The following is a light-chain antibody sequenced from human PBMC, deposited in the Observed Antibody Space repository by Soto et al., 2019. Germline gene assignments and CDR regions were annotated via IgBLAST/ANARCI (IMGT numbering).Light chain of an antibody. CDR2: AAS. CDR3: QQLNSYPLT. V-gene: IGKV1-9*01. Sequence: IQLTQSPTSLSASVGDRVTITCRASQGISSYLAWYQQKPGKAPKLLIYAASTLQSWVPSRFSGSGSGTDFTLTISSLQPEDFATYYCQQLNSYPLTFGQGTKVEIK. J-gene: IGKJ1*01. CDR1: QGISSY.